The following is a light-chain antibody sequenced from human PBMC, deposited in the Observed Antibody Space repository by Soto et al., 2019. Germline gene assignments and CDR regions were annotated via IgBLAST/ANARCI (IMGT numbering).Light chain of an antibody. CDR1: QSVSSN. Sequence: EIVMTQSPATLSVSQGERATLSCRASQSVSSNLAWYQQKPGQAPSLLIYGASTRATGIPARFSGSGSGTEFTLAISSRQSEDFAVYYCQQYNNWPPLTFGGGTKVETK. CDR3: QQYNNWPPLT. CDR2: GAS. J-gene: IGKJ4*01. V-gene: IGKV3-15*01.